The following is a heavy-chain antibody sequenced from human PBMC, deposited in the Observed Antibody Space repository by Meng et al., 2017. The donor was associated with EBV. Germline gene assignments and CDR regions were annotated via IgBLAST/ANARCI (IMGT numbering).Heavy chain of an antibody. CDR3: ARGRYYGDYFWFDP. CDR2: IYYSGST. Sequence: QVQLQESGPGLLKPSETLSLTCTVSGGSVSSGSYYWSWIRQPPGKGLEWIGYIYYSGSTNYNPSLKSRVTISVDTSKNQFSLKLSSVTAADTAVYYCARGRYYGDYFWFDPWGQGTLVTVSS. V-gene: IGHV4-61*01. CDR1: GGSVSSGSYY. D-gene: IGHD4-17*01. J-gene: IGHJ5*02.